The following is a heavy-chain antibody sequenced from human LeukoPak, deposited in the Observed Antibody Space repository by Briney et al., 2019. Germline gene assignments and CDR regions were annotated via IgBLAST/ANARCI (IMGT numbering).Heavy chain of an antibody. CDR3: ARVFMPGEFDP. CDR1: GLTVSSNY. V-gene: IGHV3-53*01. CDR2: IYSGGST. D-gene: IGHD3-16*01. Sequence: PGGSLRLSCAASGLTVSSNYMSWVRQAPGKGLEWVSLIYSGGSTYYADSVKGRFTISRDNSKNTLYLQLNSLRAEDTGVYYCARVFMPGEFDPWGQGTLVTVSS. J-gene: IGHJ5*02.